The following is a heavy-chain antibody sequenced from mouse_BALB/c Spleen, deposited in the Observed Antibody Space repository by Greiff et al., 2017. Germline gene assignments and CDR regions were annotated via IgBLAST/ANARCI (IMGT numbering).Heavy chain of an antibody. CDR3: ARQQGYYGSPYYFDY. CDR1: GFTFSDYY. D-gene: IGHD1-1*01. J-gene: IGHJ2*01. Sequence: EVQGVESGGGLVKPGGSLKLSCAASGFTFSDYYMSWVRQTPEKRLELVAAINSNGGSTYYPDTVKGRFTISRDNAKNTLYLQMSSLKSEDTAMYYCARQQGYYGSPYYFDYWGQGTTLTVSS. CDR2: INSNGGST. V-gene: IGHV5-6-2*01.